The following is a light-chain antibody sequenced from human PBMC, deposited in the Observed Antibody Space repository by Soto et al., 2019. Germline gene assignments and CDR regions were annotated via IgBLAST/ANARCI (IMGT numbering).Light chain of an antibody. V-gene: IGLV2-14*01. CDR3: SSSAASSTWV. J-gene: IGLJ3*02. CDR2: AVS. Sequence: QSVLTQPASVSGSPGQSITISCTGTSSYVGGNDYVSWYEQHPGKAPKLIIYAVSSRPSGVSNRFSGSKSGNTASLTISGLQAEDEADYYCSSSAASSTWVFGGGTMVTVL. CDR1: SSYVGGNDY.